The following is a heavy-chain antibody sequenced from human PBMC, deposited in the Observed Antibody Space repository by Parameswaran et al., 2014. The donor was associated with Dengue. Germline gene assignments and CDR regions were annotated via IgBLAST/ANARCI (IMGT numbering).Heavy chain of an antibody. D-gene: IGHD6-19*01. CDR3: ARLSGRWLVVDH. CDR2: IYYSGST. J-gene: IGHJ4*02. V-gene: IGHV4-39*02. Sequence: WIRQPPGKGLEWIGNIYYSGSTYYSPSLESRVTMSVDTSRTRFSLKLTSVTAADTAIYYCARLSGRWLVVDHWGQGTLVTVSS.